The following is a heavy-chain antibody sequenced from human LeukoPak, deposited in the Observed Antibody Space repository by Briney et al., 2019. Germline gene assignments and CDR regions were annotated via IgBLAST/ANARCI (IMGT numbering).Heavy chain of an antibody. Sequence: GGSLRLSCAVSGLIFRSYCMSWVRQAPGKGLEWVANINQDGSEKYFVDSVKGRFTISRDNAKNSLHLQMNTLGAEGTAVYYCARERDGRFFDYWGQGTLVTVSS. CDR2: INQDGSEK. CDR1: GLIFRSYC. CDR3: ARERDGRFFDY. D-gene: IGHD5-24*01. J-gene: IGHJ4*02. V-gene: IGHV3-7*01.